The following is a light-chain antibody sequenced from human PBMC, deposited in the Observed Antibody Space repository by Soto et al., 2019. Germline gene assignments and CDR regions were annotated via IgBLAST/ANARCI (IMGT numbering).Light chain of an antibody. CDR3: SSYGASSTL. J-gene: IGLJ2*01. CDR2: DVS. CDR1: SNDIVGYNY. Sequence: QSALTQPASVSGSPGQSITIPCTGTSNDIVGYNYVSWYQQHPGKVPKTIIFDVSYRPSGISDRFSGSKSGNTASLTISGLQPEDEADYYCSSYGASSTLFGGGTKLTVL. V-gene: IGLV2-14*03.